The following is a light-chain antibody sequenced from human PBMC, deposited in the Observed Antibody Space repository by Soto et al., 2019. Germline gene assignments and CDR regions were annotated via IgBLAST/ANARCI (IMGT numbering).Light chain of an antibody. CDR3: QSYDRSLSGSV. J-gene: IGLJ3*02. CDR1: SSDVGGWNY. V-gene: IGLV2-8*01. Sequence: QSALTQPPSASGSPGQSVTISCTGTSSDVGGWNYVSWYHQYPGKAPKLLIFGNSHRPSGVPDRFFGSKSGTSASLAITGLQAEDEADYYCQSYDRSLSGSVFGGGTKLTVL. CDR2: GNS.